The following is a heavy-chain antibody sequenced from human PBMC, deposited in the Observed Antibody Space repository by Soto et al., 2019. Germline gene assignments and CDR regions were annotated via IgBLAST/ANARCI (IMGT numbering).Heavy chain of an antibody. CDR3: AGLDYDSSGYYYSDY. Sequence: GGSLRLSCAASGFTFSSYSMNWVRQAPGKGLEWVSSISSSSSYIYYADSVKGRFTISRDNAKNSLYLQMNSLRAEDTAVYYCAGLDYDSSGYYYSDYWGQGTLVTVSS. D-gene: IGHD3-22*01. V-gene: IGHV3-21*01. CDR2: ISSSSSYI. CDR1: GFTFSSYS. J-gene: IGHJ4*02.